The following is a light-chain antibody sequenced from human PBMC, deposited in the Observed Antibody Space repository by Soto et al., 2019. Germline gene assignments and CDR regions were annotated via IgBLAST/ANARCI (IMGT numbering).Light chain of an antibody. CDR1: QSINRF. CDR3: QQSQSFPLT. J-gene: IGKJ4*02. V-gene: IGKV1-39*01. Sequence: DIQMTHSPSSLSAFVGDRITITCRASQSINRFLNWYQQKPGKAPKLLIYAASSLQNGVPSTFSGSGSGTDFTLTINNLQAEDFATYYCQQSQSFPLTFGGGTKVEIK. CDR2: AAS.